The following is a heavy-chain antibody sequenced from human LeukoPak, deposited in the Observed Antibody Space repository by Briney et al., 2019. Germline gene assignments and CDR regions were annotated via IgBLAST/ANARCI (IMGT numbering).Heavy chain of an antibody. D-gene: IGHD6-13*01. V-gene: IGHV4-31*03. CDR2: IYYSGST. Sequence: SETLSLTCTVSGGSISSGGYYWSWIRQHPGKGLEWIGYIYYSGSTYYNPSLKSRVTISVDTSKNQFSLKLSSVTAADTAVYYCARSQARIAADNWFDPWGQGTLVTVSS. CDR3: ARSQARIAADNWFDP. J-gene: IGHJ5*02. CDR1: GGSISSGGYY.